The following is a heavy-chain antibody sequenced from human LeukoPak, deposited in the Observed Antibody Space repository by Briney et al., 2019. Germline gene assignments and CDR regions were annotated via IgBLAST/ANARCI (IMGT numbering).Heavy chain of an antibody. V-gene: IGHV4-59*01. J-gene: IGHJ3*02. CDR1: GGSISSYY. Sequence: SETLSLTCTVSGGSISSYYWSWIRQPPGKGLEWIGYIYYSGSTNYNPSLKSRVTISVDTSKNQFSLRLSSVTAADTAVYYCARVLEWGAFDIWGQGTMVTVSS. CDR2: IYYSGST. CDR3: ARVLEWGAFDI. D-gene: IGHD1-26*01.